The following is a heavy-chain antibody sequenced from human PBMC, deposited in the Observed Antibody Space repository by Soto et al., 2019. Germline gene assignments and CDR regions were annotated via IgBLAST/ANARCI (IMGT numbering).Heavy chain of an antibody. CDR1: GGSVSIGSYY. J-gene: IGHJ5*02. V-gene: IGHV4-61*01. D-gene: IGHD6-19*01. CDR3: ARGLPGIAVAGTGGNWFDP. Sequence: SETLSLTCTVSGGSVSIGSYYWSWIRQPSGKGLEWIGYIYYSGSTNYNPSLKSRVTISVDTSKNQFSLKLSSVTAADTAVYYCARGLPGIAVAGTGGNWFDPWGQGTLVTVSS. CDR2: IYYSGST.